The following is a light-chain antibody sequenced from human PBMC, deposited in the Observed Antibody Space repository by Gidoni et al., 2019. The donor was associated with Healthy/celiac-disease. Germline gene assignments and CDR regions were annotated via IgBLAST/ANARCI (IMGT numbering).Light chain of an antibody. CDR2: EVS. CDR1: SSDVGGYNY. J-gene: IGLJ3*02. V-gene: IGLV2-14*01. CDR3: SSYTSSSTLG. Sequence: QSALTQPASVSGSPRQSLTISCTRTSSDVGGYNYVSWYQQHPGKAPKLMIYEVSTRPSGVSNRFSGSKSGNTASLTISGLQAEDEADYYCSSYTSSSTLGFGGGTKLTVL.